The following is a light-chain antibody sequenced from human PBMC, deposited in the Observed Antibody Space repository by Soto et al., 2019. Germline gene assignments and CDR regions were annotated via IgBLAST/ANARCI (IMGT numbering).Light chain of an antibody. CDR2: AAS. CDR1: QSSNNY. CDR3: QQAYKNPHT. Sequence: DIQMTQSPSSLSASVGDRVTITCRTSQSSNNYLNWYQQKPGKAPKLLIYAASSLQSGVPSRFSGSASETDFTLIIISLQHEEFATYYCQQAYKNPHTFGQGNKLEIK. J-gene: IGKJ2*01. V-gene: IGKV1-39*01.